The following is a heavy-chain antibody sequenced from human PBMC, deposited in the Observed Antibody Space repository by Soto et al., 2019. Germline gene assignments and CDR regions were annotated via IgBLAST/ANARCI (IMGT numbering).Heavy chain of an antibody. CDR3: ARERGRESSGSPRGGMDV. CDR1: GGSISSGGYY. J-gene: IGHJ6*02. CDR2: IAYSGST. V-gene: IGHV4-31*03. Sequence: QVQLQESGPGLVKPSQTLSLTCTVSGGSISSGGYYWRWIRQHPGKGLAWIGYIAYSGSTYYNPSLKSRVTISVDTSKNQVSLKLSSVTAADTAVYYCARERGRESSGSPRGGMDVWGQGTTVTVSS. D-gene: IGHD3-22*01.